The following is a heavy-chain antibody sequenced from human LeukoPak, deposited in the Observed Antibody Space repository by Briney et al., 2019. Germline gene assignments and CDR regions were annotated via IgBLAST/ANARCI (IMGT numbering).Heavy chain of an antibody. V-gene: IGHV4-34*01. CDR3: ARGSLYYDILTGYYSSRDAFDI. J-gene: IGHJ3*02. CDR1: GGSFSGYY. CDR2: IYHSGST. D-gene: IGHD3-9*01. Sequence: SETLSLTCAVYGGSFSGYYWSWIRQPPGKGLEWIGEIYHSGSTNYNPSLKSRVTISVDTSKNQFSLKLSSVTAADTAVYYCARGSLYYDILTGYYSSRDAFDIWGQGTMVTVSS.